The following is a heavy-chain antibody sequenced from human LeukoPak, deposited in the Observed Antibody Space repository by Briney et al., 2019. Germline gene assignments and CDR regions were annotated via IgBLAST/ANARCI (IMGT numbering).Heavy chain of an antibody. V-gene: IGHV4-31*03. CDR3: ARGSRRWLGSAGRVAFDI. Sequence: SETLSLTCTVSGGSISSGGYYWSWIRQHPGKGLEWIGYIYYSGSTYYNPSLKSRVTISVDTSKSQFSLKLSSVTAADTAVYYCARGSRRWLGSAGRVAFDIWGQGTMVTVSS. J-gene: IGHJ3*02. CDR2: IYYSGST. CDR1: GGSISSGGYY. D-gene: IGHD3-22*01.